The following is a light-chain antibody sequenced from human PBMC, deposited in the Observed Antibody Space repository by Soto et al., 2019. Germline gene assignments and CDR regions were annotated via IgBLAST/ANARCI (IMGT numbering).Light chain of an antibody. V-gene: IGKV1-12*01. CDR2: AAS. J-gene: IGKJ5*01. CDR3: QQGYSSAIT. CDR1: EDISYW. Sequence: DIQMTRTPSAVSGSVVVRVTITLVASEDISYWVAWYQQKPGKAPKLLIHAASSLHSGVPSRFSGSGSGTDFTLTINSLQPEDFATYYCQQGYSSAITFGQGTRLETK.